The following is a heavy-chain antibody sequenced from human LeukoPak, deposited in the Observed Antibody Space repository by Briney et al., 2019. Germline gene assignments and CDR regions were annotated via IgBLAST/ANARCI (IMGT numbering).Heavy chain of an antibody. J-gene: IGHJ4*02. CDR1: GYTSTGYY. V-gene: IGHV1-2*06. Sequence: ASVKVSCKASGYTSTGYYIHCVRQAPGQGREWMVRINTNSGGTNYAQKFQGRVTTTRDTSISTAYMELSRLGSDDTAVYYCARGYTSGWHGTAFDYWGQGTLVTVSS. CDR3: ARGYTSGWHGTAFDY. D-gene: IGHD6-19*01. CDR2: INTNSGGT.